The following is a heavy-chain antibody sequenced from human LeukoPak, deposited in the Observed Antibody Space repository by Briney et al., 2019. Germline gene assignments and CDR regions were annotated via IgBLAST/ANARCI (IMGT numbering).Heavy chain of an antibody. Sequence: ASVKVSCKASGYTFTNYGFSWVRQAPGQGLEWMGWISTFNGDTNYAPNLQDRVTMTTDTSTGTAYMELRSLRSDDTAVYFCARRMNSGSYYPSYYFDYWGQGTLVTVSS. J-gene: IGHJ4*02. CDR2: ISTFNGDT. CDR1: GYTFTNYG. V-gene: IGHV1-18*01. CDR3: ARRMNSGSYYPSYYFDY. D-gene: IGHD3-10*01.